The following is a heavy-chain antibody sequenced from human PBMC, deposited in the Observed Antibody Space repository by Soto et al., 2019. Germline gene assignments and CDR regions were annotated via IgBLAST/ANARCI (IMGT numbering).Heavy chain of an antibody. V-gene: IGHV4-4*02. D-gene: IGHD2-2*01. CDR3: ASSKRYCSSTSCYEANWFDP. Sequence: SETLSLTCAGSGGSIRSSNWWRWVRQPPGKGLEWIGEIYHSGSTNYNPSLKSRVTISVDKSKTQFSLTLRSVTAADTAVYYCASSKRYCSSTSCYEANWFDPWGQGTLVTVSS. CDR2: IYHSGST. J-gene: IGHJ5*02. CDR1: GGSIRSSNW.